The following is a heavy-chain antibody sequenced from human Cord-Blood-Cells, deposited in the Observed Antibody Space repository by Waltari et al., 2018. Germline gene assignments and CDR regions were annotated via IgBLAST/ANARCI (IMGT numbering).Heavy chain of an antibody. D-gene: IGHD6-6*01. CDR3: ARGSYGRAFDI. Sequence: QLQLQESGPGLVKPSETLSLTCTVSGGSISSSSYYWSWIRQPPGKGLEWIGEINHSGSTNYHPSLKSRVTISVDTSKNQFSLKLSSVTAADTAVYYCARGSYGRAFDIWGQGTMVTDSS. CDR2: INHSGST. V-gene: IGHV4-39*07. J-gene: IGHJ3*02. CDR1: GGSISSSSYY.